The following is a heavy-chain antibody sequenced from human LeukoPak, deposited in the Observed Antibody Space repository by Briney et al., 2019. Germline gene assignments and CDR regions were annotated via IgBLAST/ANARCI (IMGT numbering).Heavy chain of an antibody. D-gene: IGHD1-26*01. CDR1: GFTFSDYY. Sequence: GGSLRLSCAASGFTFSDYYMTWIRQAPGKGLEWISYITSSGTSTYYPVSVRGRFTISRDNARNSVYLQMKNLGADDTAVYYCARDVGATTSATFDLWGQGTMVTVSS. CDR3: ARDVGATTSATFDL. V-gene: IGHV3-11*01. J-gene: IGHJ3*01. CDR2: ITSSGTST.